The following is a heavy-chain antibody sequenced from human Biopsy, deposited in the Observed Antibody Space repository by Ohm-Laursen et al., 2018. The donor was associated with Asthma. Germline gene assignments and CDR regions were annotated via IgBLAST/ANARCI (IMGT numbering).Heavy chain of an antibody. D-gene: IGHD1-26*01. J-gene: IGHJ4*02. CDR3: PKDVFPGWEVRRGPDY. V-gene: IGHV3-30*18. CDR2: ISFDGTNR. CDR1: GFPISNYG. Sequence: SLRLSCAAAGFPISNYGMHWVRQAPGKGLDWVAVISFDGTNRNYTDSVKGRFTISRDNSRNTLHLEMNSLRAEDTAVYYCPKDVFPGWEVRRGPDYWGQGTLVTVSA.